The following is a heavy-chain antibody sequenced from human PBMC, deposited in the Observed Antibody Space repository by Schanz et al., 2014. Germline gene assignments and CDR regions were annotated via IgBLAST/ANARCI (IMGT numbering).Heavy chain of an antibody. CDR1: GFSFSTYG. Sequence: EVRLVESGGGLVKPGGSLRLSCAASGFSFSTYGMTWVRQAPGKGLEWVSSISSSSSYISYADSVKGRFTSSRDNAKNSLYLQMNSLRAEDTAVYYCARPSDSSWYMDVWGKGTTVTVSS. V-gene: IGHV3-21*01. CDR3: ARPSDSSWYMDV. J-gene: IGHJ6*03. D-gene: IGHD2-21*02. CDR2: ISSSSSYI.